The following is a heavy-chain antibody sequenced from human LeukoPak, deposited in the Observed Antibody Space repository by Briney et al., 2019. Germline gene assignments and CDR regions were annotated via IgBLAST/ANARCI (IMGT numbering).Heavy chain of an antibody. CDR1: GGSISSYY. Sequence: SETLSVTCTVAGGSISSYYWSWIRQPPGKGLEWIGYIYYSWSTNYNPSLKRRVTISVDTSKNQFSLKLSSVTAADTAVYYCARATTVISRFHSTPYYYGMDVWGQGTTVTVSS. CDR3: ARATTVISRFHSTPYYYGMDV. D-gene: IGHD4-17*01. J-gene: IGHJ6*02. V-gene: IGHV4-59*01. CDR2: IYYSWST.